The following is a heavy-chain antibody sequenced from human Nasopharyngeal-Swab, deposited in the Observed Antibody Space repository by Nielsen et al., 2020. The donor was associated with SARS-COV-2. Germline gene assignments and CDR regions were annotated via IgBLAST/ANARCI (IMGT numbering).Heavy chain of an antibody. CDR2: IYTSGST. CDR3: ARSYDFWGGYHYNWFDP. V-gene: IGHV4-61*02. Sequence: SETLSLICTVSGGSISSGSYYWSWIRQPAGKGLEWIGRIYTSGSTNYNPSLKSRVTISVDTSKNRFSLKLSSVTAADTAVYYCARSYDFWGGYHYNWFDPWGQGTLVTVSS. CDR1: GGSISSGSYY. J-gene: IGHJ5*02. D-gene: IGHD3-3*01.